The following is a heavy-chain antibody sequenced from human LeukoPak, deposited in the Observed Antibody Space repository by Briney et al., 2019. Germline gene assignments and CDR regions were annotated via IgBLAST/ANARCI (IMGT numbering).Heavy chain of an antibody. CDR3: ARGAHSRRRDIVGATIPA. CDR1: GGSISSGGYS. Sequence: PSQTLSLTCAVSGGSISSGGYSWSWIRQPPGKGLEWIGYIYHSGSTYYNPSLKSRVTISVDRSKNQFSLKLSSVTAADTAVYYCARGAHSRRRDIVGATIPAWGQGTLVTVSS. V-gene: IGHV4-30-2*01. D-gene: IGHD1-26*01. J-gene: IGHJ5*02. CDR2: IYHSGST.